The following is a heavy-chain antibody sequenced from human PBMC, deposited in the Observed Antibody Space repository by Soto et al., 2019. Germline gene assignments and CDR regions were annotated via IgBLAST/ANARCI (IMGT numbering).Heavy chain of an antibody. D-gene: IGHD3-22*01. CDR1: GFTFSRYS. CDR2: IKQDGSEK. J-gene: IGHJ4*02. CDR3: ASVLTGRGYPDDYFLY. V-gene: IGHV3-7*01. Sequence: GGSLRLSFADSGFTFSRYSMSWVRQAPGKGLEWVADIKQDGSEKYYVDSVKGRFTISRDNAKNSLYLQMNSLRADDTAVYYCASVLTGRGYPDDYFLYSGQGTMVTI.